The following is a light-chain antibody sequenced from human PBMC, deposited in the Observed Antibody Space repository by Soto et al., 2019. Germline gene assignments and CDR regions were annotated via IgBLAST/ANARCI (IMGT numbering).Light chain of an antibody. V-gene: IGKV3-20*01. J-gene: IGKJ3*01. Sequence: EIVLTQSPGTLSLSPGERASPSCRASQSVSSSYLAWYQQKPGQAPRLLIYGASSRATGIPDRFSGSGSGTDFTLTISRLEPEDFAVYYCQQYGSSPPGGTFGPGTKVDIK. CDR3: QQYGSSPPGGT. CDR2: GAS. CDR1: QSVSSSY.